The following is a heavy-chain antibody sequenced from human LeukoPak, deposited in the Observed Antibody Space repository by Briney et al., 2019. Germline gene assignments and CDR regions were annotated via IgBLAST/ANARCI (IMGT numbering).Heavy chain of an antibody. CDR3: ARDDGGNLNDAFDI. Sequence: SGGSLRLSCAASGFTFSSYGMHWVRQAPGKGLEWVSGISWNSGSIGYADSVKGRFTISRDDAENSVYLQMNNLGAEDTAIYYCARDDGGNLNDAFDIWGPGTMVTVS. CDR1: GFTFSSYG. D-gene: IGHD4-23*01. CDR2: ISWNSGSI. J-gene: IGHJ3*02. V-gene: IGHV3-48*04.